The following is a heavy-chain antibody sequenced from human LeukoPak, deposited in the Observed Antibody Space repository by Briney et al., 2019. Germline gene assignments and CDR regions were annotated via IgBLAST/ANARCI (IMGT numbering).Heavy chain of an antibody. Sequence: SETPSLTCAVYGGSFTGYYWSWIRQPPGKGLEWIGEINHSGSTNYNPSLKSRVTMSVDTSKNQFSLKLSSVTAADTAVYYCARDHRQYYDFWSGYYSGYNWFDPWGQGTLVTVSS. CDR2: INHSGST. J-gene: IGHJ5*02. CDR3: ARDHRQYYDFWSGYYSGYNWFDP. V-gene: IGHV4-34*01. D-gene: IGHD3-3*01. CDR1: GGSFTGYY.